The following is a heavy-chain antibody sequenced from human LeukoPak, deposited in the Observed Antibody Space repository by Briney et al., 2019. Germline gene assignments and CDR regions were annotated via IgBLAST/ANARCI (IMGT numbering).Heavy chain of an antibody. CDR3: ARGPYYYDSGSYWNWFDP. D-gene: IGHD3-10*01. CDR1: GGSISSSSYY. V-gene: IGHV4-39*07. CDR2: INHSGST. J-gene: IGHJ5*02. Sequence: SETLSLTCTVSGGSISSSSYYWGWIRQPPGKGLEWIGEINHSGSTNYNPPLKSRVTISVDTSKNQFSLKLSSVTAADTAVYYCARGPYYYDSGSYWNWFDPWGQGTLVTVSS.